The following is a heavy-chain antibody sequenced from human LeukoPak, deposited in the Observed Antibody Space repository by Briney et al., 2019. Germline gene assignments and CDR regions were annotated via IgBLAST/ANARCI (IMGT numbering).Heavy chain of an antibody. D-gene: IGHD2-8*02. CDR1: GYTFVDYV. CDR3: AREKCTADGCYSDY. J-gene: IGHJ4*02. V-gene: IGHV1-18*01. Sequence: ASVKVSCKASGYTFVDYVVTWVRQAPGQGLEWMGWISGYNDNINYAQKFRGRVIMTTDTATTTSYMELNNLTSDDTAVYYCAREKCTADGCYSDYWGQGTLVTVSS. CDR2: ISGYNDNI.